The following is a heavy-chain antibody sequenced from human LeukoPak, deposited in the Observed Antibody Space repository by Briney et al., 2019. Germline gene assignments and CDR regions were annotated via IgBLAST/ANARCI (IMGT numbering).Heavy chain of an antibody. J-gene: IGHJ3*02. Sequence: GASVKVSCNASGHIFTSYYMYWVRQAPGQGLEWMGIINPSGGSIRYAQKFQGRVTMTRDTSTSTVYMELSSLRSEDTAVYYCARGRNYYDTSGYYYEGDAFDIWGQGTMVTVSS. D-gene: IGHD3-22*01. CDR3: ARGRNYYDTSGYYYEGDAFDI. CDR2: INPSGGSI. V-gene: IGHV1-46*01. CDR1: GHIFTSYY.